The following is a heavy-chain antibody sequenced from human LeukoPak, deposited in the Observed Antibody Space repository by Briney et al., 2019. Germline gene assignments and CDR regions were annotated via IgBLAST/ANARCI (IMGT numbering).Heavy chain of an antibody. CDR2: IIPILGIA. J-gene: IGHJ6*02. CDR1: GGTFSSCA. D-gene: IGHD4-23*01. V-gene: IGHV1-69*04. CDR3: ASIGGYYYYGMDV. Sequence: SVKVSCKASGGTFSSCAISWVRQAPGQGLEWMGRIIPILGIANYAQKFQGRVTITADKSTSTAYMELSSLRSEDTAVYYCASIGGYYYYGMDVWGQGTTVTVSS.